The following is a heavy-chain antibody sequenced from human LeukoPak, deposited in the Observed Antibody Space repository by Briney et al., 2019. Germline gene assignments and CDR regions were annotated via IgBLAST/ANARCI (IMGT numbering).Heavy chain of an antibody. D-gene: IGHD2-2*01. CDR1: GYIFSSYW. CDR3: ARLGYCGGTSCYGVDY. J-gene: IGHJ4*02. Sequence: HGESLKISCKGSGYIFSSYWIAWVRQMPGKGLEWMGIIYPGRSDSRYSPPFQGQVTISADKSITTAYLQWSSLKASDTAMYYCARLGYCGGTSCYGVDYWGQGTLVTVSS. V-gene: IGHV5-51*01. CDR2: IYPGRSDS.